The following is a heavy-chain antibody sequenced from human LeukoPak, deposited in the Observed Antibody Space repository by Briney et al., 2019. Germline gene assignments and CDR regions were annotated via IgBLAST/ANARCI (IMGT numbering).Heavy chain of an antibody. Sequence: KTSETLSLTCTVSGGSISSYCWSWIRQPPGKGLEWIGYIYYSGSTNYNPSLKSRVTISVDTSKNQFSLKLSSVTAADTAVYYCARAGRRDGYIDYFDYWGQGTLVTVSS. CDR1: GGSISSYC. J-gene: IGHJ4*02. V-gene: IGHV4-59*01. CDR2: IYYSGST. CDR3: ARAGRRDGYIDYFDY. D-gene: IGHD5-24*01.